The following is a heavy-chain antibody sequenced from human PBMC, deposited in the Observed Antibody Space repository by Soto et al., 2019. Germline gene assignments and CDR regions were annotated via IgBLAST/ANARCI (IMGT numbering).Heavy chain of an antibody. CDR1: GFTFAGYA. D-gene: IGHD1-26*01. Sequence: EVQLLESGGGLVQPGGSLRLSCESSGFTFAGYAINWVRQAPGKGLEWVSTMSGSGAKTFYADSVKGRFTLSRDNSKNTVYLQMNSMRGDDTAIYFCAKDRGSGNYGVLKDFEYWGQGTLVTVSS. V-gene: IGHV3-23*01. J-gene: IGHJ4*02. CDR2: MSGSGAKT. CDR3: AKDRGSGNYGVLKDFEY.